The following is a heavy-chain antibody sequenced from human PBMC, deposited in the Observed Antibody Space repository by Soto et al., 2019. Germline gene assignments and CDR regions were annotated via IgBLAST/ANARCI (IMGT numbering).Heavy chain of an antibody. J-gene: IGHJ6*02. CDR1: GGSISSSSYY. Sequence: PSETLSLTCTVSGGSISSSSYYWGWIRQPPGKGLEWIGSIYYSGSTYYNPSLKSRVTISVDTSKNQFSLKLSSVTAADTAVYYCASRVLPPSSYYYGMDVWGQGTTVTVSS. D-gene: IGHD2-2*01. V-gene: IGHV4-39*01. CDR3: ASRVLPPSSYYYGMDV. CDR2: IYYSGST.